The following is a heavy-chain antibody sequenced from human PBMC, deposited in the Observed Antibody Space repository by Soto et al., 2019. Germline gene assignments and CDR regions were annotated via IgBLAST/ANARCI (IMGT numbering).Heavy chain of an antibody. D-gene: IGHD3-3*01. CDR3: ARTVNVGYYPY. CDR2: ISHSVTT. J-gene: IGHJ4*02. CDR1: GDSISSGYH. Sequence: DTLSLTCAVSGDSISSGYHWAWIRQPPGKGLEWVASISHSVTTYYNPSLTSRVTISLDPSKNQFSLKLSSVTAADSAVYYCARTVNVGYYPYCGQGTMVRVSP. V-gene: IGHV4-38-2*01.